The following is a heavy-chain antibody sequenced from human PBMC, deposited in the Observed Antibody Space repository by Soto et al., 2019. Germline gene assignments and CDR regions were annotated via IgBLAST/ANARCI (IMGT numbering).Heavy chain of an antibody. J-gene: IGHJ5*02. CDR2: LSGSGTST. V-gene: IGHV3-23*01. CDR3: AKPGFRYDSSGYYSWFDP. Sequence: GSLRLSCAAPGFSFVNYAMNWVRQAPGKGLEWVSGLSGSGTSTYYADSVKGRFTISRDNSRDTLFLQMNSLRAEDTAVYYCAKPGFRYDSSGYYSWFDPWGQGTLVTVSS. CDR1: GFSFVNYA. D-gene: IGHD3-22*01.